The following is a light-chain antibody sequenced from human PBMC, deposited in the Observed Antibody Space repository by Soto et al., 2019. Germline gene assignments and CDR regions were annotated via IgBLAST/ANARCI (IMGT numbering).Light chain of an antibody. CDR1: QSLLYSDGKTF. Sequence: EVVMTQSPLSLPVTLGQPASIFCRSSQSLLYSDGKTFLTWFHQRPGQAPRRLIYEVSNRDSGVPDRFSGSGSGTDFTLKISRVEAEDVGVYYCMQGTHWPLTVGGGTKVEIK. V-gene: IGKV2-30*01. CDR2: EVS. J-gene: IGKJ4*01. CDR3: MQGTHWPLT.